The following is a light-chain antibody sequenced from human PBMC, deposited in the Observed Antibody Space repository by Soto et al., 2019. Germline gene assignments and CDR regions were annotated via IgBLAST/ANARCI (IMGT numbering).Light chain of an antibody. CDR1: QSVSSSY. J-gene: IGKJ2*01. CDR3: QQYVSSPYT. CDR2: GAS. V-gene: IGKV3-20*01. Sequence: ENVLTQSPGTLSLSPGERATLSCRASQSVSSSYLAWYQQKPGQAPRLLSYGASSRATGIPDRFSGSGSGTDFTLTISRLEPEDFAVYYCQQYVSSPYTFGQGTKLEI.